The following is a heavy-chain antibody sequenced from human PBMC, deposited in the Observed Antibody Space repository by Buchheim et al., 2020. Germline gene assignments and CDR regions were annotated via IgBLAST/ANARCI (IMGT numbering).Heavy chain of an antibody. Sequence: QVQLQQWGAGLLKPSETLSLTCAVYGGSFSGYYWSWIRQPPGKGLEWIGEINHSGSTNYNPSLKSRVTISVDTSKNQFSLKLSSVAAADTTVYYCARVVLGSYYLDYWGQGTL. V-gene: IGHV4-34*01. CDR3: ARVVLGSYYLDY. D-gene: IGHD1-26*01. J-gene: IGHJ4*02. CDR2: INHSGST. CDR1: GGSFSGYY.